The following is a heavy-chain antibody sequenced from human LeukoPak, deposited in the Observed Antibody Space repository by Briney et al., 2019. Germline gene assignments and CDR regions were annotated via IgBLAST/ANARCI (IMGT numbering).Heavy chain of an antibody. J-gene: IGHJ4*02. D-gene: IGHD6-13*01. Sequence: SQTLSLTCAISGDSLSSNSATWNWIRQSPSRGLEWLGRTYYRSKWDSDYAVSVKGRIIVNADTSKNQFSLQANSVTPEDTAVYYCARGLRAAAGKAFDYWGQGTLVTVSS. V-gene: IGHV6-1*01. CDR3: ARGLRAAAGKAFDY. CDR2: TYYRSKWDS. CDR1: GDSLSSNSAT.